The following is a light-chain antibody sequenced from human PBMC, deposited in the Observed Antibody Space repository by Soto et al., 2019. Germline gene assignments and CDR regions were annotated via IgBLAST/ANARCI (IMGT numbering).Light chain of an antibody. V-gene: IGKV1-5*01. Sequence: DIQMTQSPSTLSASVGGGVTIPCRASQSISSWLAWYQQKPGKAPKLLNYDASSLESGVPSRFSASGSGTEFTLTISTLQPDDFATYHSQHHNSYSGTLGQVTK. J-gene: IGKJ1*01. CDR1: QSISSW. CDR2: DAS. CDR3: QHHNSYSGT.